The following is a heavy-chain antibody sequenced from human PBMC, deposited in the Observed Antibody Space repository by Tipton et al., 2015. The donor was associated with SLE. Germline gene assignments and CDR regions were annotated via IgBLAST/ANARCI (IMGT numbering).Heavy chain of an antibody. Sequence: LRLSCTVSGASVSSSVYSWGWIRQPPGKGLQWIGAMFYTGSAHYNPSLKGRVSISVDTSKNVFSLNVSSVTAADTAEYYRVRLRREHQIVRLGWFWGLGTLVTVS. CDR1: GASVSSSVYS. J-gene: IGHJ1*01. CDR2: MFYTGSA. V-gene: IGHV4-39*07. CDR3: VRLRREHQIVRLGWF. D-gene: IGHD2/OR15-2a*01.